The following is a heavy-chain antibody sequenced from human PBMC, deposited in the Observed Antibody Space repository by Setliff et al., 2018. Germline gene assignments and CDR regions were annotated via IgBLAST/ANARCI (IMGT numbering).Heavy chain of an antibody. Sequence: PGGSLRLSCAASGFTFINYWMSWVRQAPGTGLEWLANIKQDGSEKFYVDAVKGRFTISRDNAKNSLYLQMNNLRAEDTAVYYCVRDWEQRGYYFDYWGQGTLVTVSS. CDR3: VRDWEQRGYYFDY. CDR2: IKQDGSEK. J-gene: IGHJ4*02. V-gene: IGHV3-7*03. CDR1: GFTFINYW. D-gene: IGHD1-26*01.